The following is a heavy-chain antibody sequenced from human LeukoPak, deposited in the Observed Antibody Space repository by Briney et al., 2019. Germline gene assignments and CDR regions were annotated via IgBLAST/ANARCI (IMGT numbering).Heavy chain of an antibody. CDR1: GFTFSSYW. J-gene: IGHJ6*02. V-gene: IGHV3-74*01. D-gene: IGHD1-1*01. Sequence: GGSLRLSCAASGFTFSSYWMHWVRQASGKGLVCVSRNNSDGSRTGYADPVKGRFTISRDSSKNTLSLVMNSLRAEDTAVFYCAKVRSPLEYYYAMDVWGQGTTVTVS. CDR3: AKVRSPLEYYYAMDV. CDR2: NNSDGSRT.